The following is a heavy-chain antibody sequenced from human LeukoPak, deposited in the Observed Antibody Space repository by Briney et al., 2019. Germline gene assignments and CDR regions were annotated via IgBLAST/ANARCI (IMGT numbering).Heavy chain of an antibody. CDR2: MNPNSGNT. Sequence: ASVKVSCKASGYTFTSYDINWVRQATGQGLVWMGWMNPNSGNTGDAQKFQGRVTMTRNTSINTAYMKLSSVRSEDTAVYYCARAVSGYSYGSHFDYWGQGTLVTVSS. CDR3: ARAVSGYSYGSHFDY. CDR1: GYTFTSYD. J-gene: IGHJ4*02. V-gene: IGHV1-8*01. D-gene: IGHD5-18*01.